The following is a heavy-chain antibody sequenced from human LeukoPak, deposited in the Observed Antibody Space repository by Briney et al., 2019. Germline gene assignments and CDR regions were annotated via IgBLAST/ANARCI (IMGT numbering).Heavy chain of an antibody. Sequence: PSETLTLTCTVSGVTISRYYGSWVRQPPGKGLEGIGYIYYSGSTNYNPSLKGRVTISVNSYKTQFSLKLSSVTAADTVVYCCARVGYYAHAFDIWGQGTMVTVSS. CDR2: IYYSGST. J-gene: IGHJ3*02. CDR1: GVTISRYY. D-gene: IGHD3-10*01. V-gene: IGHV4-59*01. CDR3: ARVGYYAHAFDI.